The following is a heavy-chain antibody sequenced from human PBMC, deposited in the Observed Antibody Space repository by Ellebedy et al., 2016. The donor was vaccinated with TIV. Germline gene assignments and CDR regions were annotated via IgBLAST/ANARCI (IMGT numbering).Heavy chain of an antibody. Sequence: MPSETLSLTCAISGDSVSSNSATWNWIRQSPSRGLEWLGRTYYRSKWYNDYAVFVKSRITIKSDTSKNQFSLQLNSVTPEDTAVYYCARVEENSSVWLSWFDPWGQGTLVTVSS. V-gene: IGHV6-1*01. CDR3: ARVEENSSVWLSWFDP. CDR1: GDSVSSNSAT. CDR2: TYYRSKWYN. J-gene: IGHJ5*02. D-gene: IGHD6-19*01.